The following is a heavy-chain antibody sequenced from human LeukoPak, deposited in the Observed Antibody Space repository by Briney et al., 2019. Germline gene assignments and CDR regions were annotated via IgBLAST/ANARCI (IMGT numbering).Heavy chain of an antibody. CDR3: PTDGSPPHFFDY. J-gene: IGHJ4*02. CDR1: GFTSTNAW. V-gene: IGHV3-15*01. CDR2: IKSKTDGGTT. D-gene: IGHD3-3*02. Sequence: GGSLRLSCAASGFTSTNAWMSWVRQAPGKGLEWIGRIKSKTDGGTTDYAAPVKSRFTISRDDSKNMLFLQINSLKTEDTAVYYCPTDGSPPHFFDYWGQGTLVTVSS.